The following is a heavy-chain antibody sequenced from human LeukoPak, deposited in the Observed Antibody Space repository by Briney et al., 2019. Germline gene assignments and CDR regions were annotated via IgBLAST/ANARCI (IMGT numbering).Heavy chain of an antibody. D-gene: IGHD1-26*01. CDR3: ATQQGAGPSFGY. CDR2: ISSSSSTI. J-gene: IGHJ4*02. Sequence: PGGSLRLSCAASGFTFSSYSMNWVRQAPGQGLEWVSYISSSSSTIYYADSVKGRFTISRDNAKNSLYLEMNSLRADDTAVYYCATQQGAGPSFGYWGQGTLVTVSS. V-gene: IGHV3-48*01. CDR1: GFTFSSYS.